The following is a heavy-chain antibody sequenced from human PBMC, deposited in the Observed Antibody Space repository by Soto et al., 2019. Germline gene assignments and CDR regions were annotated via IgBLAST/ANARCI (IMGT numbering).Heavy chain of an antibody. CDR2: IYSGGST. D-gene: IGHD6-13*01. V-gene: IGHV3-53*01. J-gene: IGHJ4*02. CDR1: GFTVSSNY. Sequence: GGSLRLSCAASGFTVSSNYMSWVRQAPGKGLEWVSVIYSGGSTYYADSVKGRFTISRDNSKNTLYLQMNSLRAEDTAVYYCARAWVSSWSFDYWGQGTLVTSPQ. CDR3: ARAWVSSWSFDY.